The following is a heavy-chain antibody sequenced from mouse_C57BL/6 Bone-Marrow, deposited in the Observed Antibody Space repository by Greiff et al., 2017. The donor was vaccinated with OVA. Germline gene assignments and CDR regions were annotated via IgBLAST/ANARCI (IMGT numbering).Heavy chain of an antibody. D-gene: IGHD1-1*01. J-gene: IGHJ2*01. CDR3: ARSPCYYGSSYYFDY. CDR2: IDPSDSET. V-gene: IGHV1-52*01. Sequence: QVQLQQPGAELVRPGSSVKLSWKASGYTFTSYWMHWVKQRPIQGLEWIGNIDPSDSETHYNHKFKDKATLTVDKSSSTAYMQLSSLTSEHSAVYYCARSPCYYGSSYYFDYWGKGTTLTVSS. CDR1: GYTFTSYW.